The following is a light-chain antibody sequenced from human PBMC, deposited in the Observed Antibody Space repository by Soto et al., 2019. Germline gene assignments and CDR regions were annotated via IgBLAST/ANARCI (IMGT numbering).Light chain of an antibody. V-gene: IGKV3-20*01. CDR3: KHYGILRNT. CDR1: ESVTSSH. J-gene: IGKJ5*01. Sequence: EIVLTQSPDTLSLSPGERATLSCRASESVTSSHLAWYQQKPGQAPRLLIYGASSRATGIPDRFSGSGSGTDFTLTISRLEPEDFAVNYFKHYGILRNTFGQGT. CDR2: GAS.